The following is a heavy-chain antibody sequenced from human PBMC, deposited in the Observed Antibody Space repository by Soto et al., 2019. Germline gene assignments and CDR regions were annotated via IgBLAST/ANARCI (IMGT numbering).Heavy chain of an antibody. V-gene: IGHV5-10-1*01. J-gene: IGHJ4*02. Sequence: PGESLKISCKGSGYSFAGYWITWVRQKPGKGLEWMGRIDPSDSQAYYSPSFRGHVTISATKSITTVFLQWSSLRASDTAMYYCARQIYDSDTGPNFQYYFDSWGQGTPVTVSS. CDR1: GYSFAGYW. D-gene: IGHD3-22*01. CDR3: ARQIYDSDTGPNFQYYFDS. CDR2: IDPSDSQA.